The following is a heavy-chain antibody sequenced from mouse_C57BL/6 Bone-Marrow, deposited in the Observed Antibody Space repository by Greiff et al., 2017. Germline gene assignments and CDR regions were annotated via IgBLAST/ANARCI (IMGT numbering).Heavy chain of an antibody. J-gene: IGHJ3*01. D-gene: IGHD1-1*01. CDR2: IYLGNGYT. CDR1: GYTFTSYG. Sequence: EVQLVESGAELVRPGSSVKMSCKTSGYTFTSYGINWVKQRPGPGLEWIGYIYLGNGYTEYNEKFKGKATLTSDTSSSTAYMQLSSLTSEDSAIYFCARSGYYGFAYWGQGTLVTVSA. V-gene: IGHV1-58*01. CDR3: ARSGYYGFAY.